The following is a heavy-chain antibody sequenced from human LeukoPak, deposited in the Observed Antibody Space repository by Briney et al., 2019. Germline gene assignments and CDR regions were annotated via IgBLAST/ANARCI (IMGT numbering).Heavy chain of an antibody. CDR2: IKENGSEK. D-gene: IGHD2-21*02. Sequence: LTGGSLRLSCAASGFTFSNFWMTWVRQAPGKGLEWVANIKENGSEKNYVDSVRGRFTMSRGNAKNSLYLQMNSLRAEDTAVYYCARDEAYCGGDCYFYWGQGILVTVSS. CDR3: ARDEAYCGGDCYFY. V-gene: IGHV3-7*01. CDR1: GFTFSNFW. J-gene: IGHJ4*02.